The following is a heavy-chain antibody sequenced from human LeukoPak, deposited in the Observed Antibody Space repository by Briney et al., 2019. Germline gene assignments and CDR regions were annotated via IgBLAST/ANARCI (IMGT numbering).Heavy chain of an antibody. CDR2: ISAYNGNT. CDR3: ALQSTTGTVGAFDI. D-gene: IGHD1-1*01. J-gene: IGHJ3*02. Sequence: ASVKVSCKASGYTFTSYGISWVRQAPGQGLEWMGWISAYNGNTNYAQKLQGRVTMTTDTSTSTAYMELRGLRSDDTAVYYCALQSTTGTVGAFDIWGQGTMVTVSS. V-gene: IGHV1-18*01. CDR1: GYTFTSYG.